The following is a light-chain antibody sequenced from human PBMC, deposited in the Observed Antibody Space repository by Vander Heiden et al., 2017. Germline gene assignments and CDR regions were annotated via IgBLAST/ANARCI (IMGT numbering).Light chain of an antibody. CDR3: QSYDSSNVV. CDR2: EDN. Sequence: NFMLTQPHSVSKSPGKTVTISCTGSSGSIATNYVQWYQQRPGSAPTIVIYEDNQRPSGVPDRFSGSIDSSSNSASLTISGLKTEDEADYYCQSYDSSNVVFGGGTRLTVL. CDR1: SGSIATNY. J-gene: IGLJ2*01. V-gene: IGLV6-57*02.